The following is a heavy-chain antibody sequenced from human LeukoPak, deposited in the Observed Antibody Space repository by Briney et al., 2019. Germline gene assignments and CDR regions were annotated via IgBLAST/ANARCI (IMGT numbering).Heavy chain of an antibody. D-gene: IGHD2-2*01. CDR1: GFTFNNYG. CDR3: AKGPLRGTAAAIDY. J-gene: IGHJ4*02. CDR2: ISYDGRNK. Sequence: GGSLRLSRAASGFTFNNYGMHWVRQAPGKGLEWVAVISYDGRNKHYPDSVKGRFTISRDISTDTLWLQMDSLRTEDTAVYYCAKGPLRGTAAAIDYWGQGTLVTVSS. V-gene: IGHV3-30*18.